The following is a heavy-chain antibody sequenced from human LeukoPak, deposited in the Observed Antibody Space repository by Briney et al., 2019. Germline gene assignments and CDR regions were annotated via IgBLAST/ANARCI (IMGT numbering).Heavy chain of an antibody. CDR2: ISSSSSYI. CDR1: GFTFSSYS. V-gene: IGHV3-21*01. D-gene: IGHD2-2*02. CDR3: ARALHQLLYWGDYYYYMDV. Sequence: PGGSLRLSCAASGFTFSSYSMNWVRQAPGKGLEWVSSISSSSSYIYYADSVKGRFTISRDNAKNSLYLQMNSLRAEDTAVYYCARALHQLLYWGDYYYYMDVWGKGTTVTVSS. J-gene: IGHJ6*03.